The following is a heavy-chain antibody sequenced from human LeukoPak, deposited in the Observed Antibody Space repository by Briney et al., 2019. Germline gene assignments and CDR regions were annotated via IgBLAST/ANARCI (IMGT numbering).Heavy chain of an antibody. J-gene: IGHJ4*02. Sequence: ASVKVSCKASGYTFTSYGISWVRRAAGQGLEWIGWISAYNGNTNYAQKLQGRVTMTTDTSTSTAYMELRSLRSDDTAVYYCAREDIVATSTFDYWGQGTLVTVSS. CDR3: AREDIVATSTFDY. CDR1: GYTFTSYG. V-gene: IGHV1-18*01. D-gene: IGHD5-12*01. CDR2: ISAYNGNT.